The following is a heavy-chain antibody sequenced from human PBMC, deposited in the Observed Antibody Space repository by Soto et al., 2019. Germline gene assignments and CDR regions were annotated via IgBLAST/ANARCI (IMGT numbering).Heavy chain of an antibody. J-gene: IGHJ6*02. V-gene: IGHV1-69*12. CDR2: IIPIFGTA. Sequence: QVQLVQSGAEVKKPGSSVKVSCKASGGTFSSYAISWVRQAPGQGLEWMGGIIPIFGTANYAQKFQGRVTITANESTSTAYEDLRSLRSEDTAGYYCARGYSGSYRDGIDVWGQGTTVTVSS. D-gene: IGHD1-26*01. CDR3: ARGYSGSYRDGIDV. CDR1: GGTFSSYA.